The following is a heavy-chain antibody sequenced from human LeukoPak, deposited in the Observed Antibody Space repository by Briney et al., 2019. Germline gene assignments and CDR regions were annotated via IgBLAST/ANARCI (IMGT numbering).Heavy chain of an antibody. D-gene: IGHD4-23*01. J-gene: IGHJ3*02. CDR2: IYHSGST. Sequence: SETVSLTCAVSGYSISSGYYGGWIRQPPGKGLEWIGSIYHSGSTYYNPSLQSRVTISLDTSKNQFSLKLRSVTAAHTAVYYCAGQDYDGAQAAFAMSSQGTMVTVSS. CDR3: AGQDYDGAQAAFAM. V-gene: IGHV4-38-2*01. CDR1: GYSISSGYY.